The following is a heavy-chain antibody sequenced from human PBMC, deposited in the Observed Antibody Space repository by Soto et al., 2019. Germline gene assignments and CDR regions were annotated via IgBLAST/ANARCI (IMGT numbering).Heavy chain of an antibody. J-gene: IGHJ4*02. CDR3: GSVFEY. Sequence: GGSLRLSCAASGFTFSDFWLHWVRQAPGRGLVWVARINNDGSDTSYADSVKGRFTMSRDNAKNMVYLQMNSLGVEDTAVYYCGSVFEYWGQGTQVTVSS. V-gene: IGHV3-74*01. CDR1: GFTFSDFW. CDR2: INNDGSDT.